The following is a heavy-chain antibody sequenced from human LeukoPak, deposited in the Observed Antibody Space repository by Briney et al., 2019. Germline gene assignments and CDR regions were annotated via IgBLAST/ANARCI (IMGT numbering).Heavy chain of an antibody. CDR2: INPNSGGT. D-gene: IGHD6-13*01. Sequence: ASVKVSCKASGYTFTGYYVHWVRQAPGQGLEWMGWINPNSGGTNYAQKFQGRVTMTRDTSISTAYMELRRLRSDGTAVYYCARAFGYGAAAGTFGHWGQGTLVTVSS. J-gene: IGHJ5*02. CDR3: ARAFGYGAAAGTFGH. CDR1: GYTFTGYY. V-gene: IGHV1-2*02.